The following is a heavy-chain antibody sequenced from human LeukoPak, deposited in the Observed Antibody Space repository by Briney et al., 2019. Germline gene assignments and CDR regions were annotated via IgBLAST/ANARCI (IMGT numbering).Heavy chain of an antibody. CDR3: ARGVAPSIAAAGTILSFDY. V-gene: IGHV4-34*01. CDR1: GGSFSGYY. Sequence: SETLSLTCAVYGGSFSGYYWSWIRQPPGKGLEWIGSIYYSGSTYYNPSLKSRVTISVDTSKNQFSLKLSSVTAADTAVYYCARGVAPSIAAAGTILSFDYWGQGTLVTVSS. D-gene: IGHD6-13*01. J-gene: IGHJ4*02. CDR2: IYYSGST.